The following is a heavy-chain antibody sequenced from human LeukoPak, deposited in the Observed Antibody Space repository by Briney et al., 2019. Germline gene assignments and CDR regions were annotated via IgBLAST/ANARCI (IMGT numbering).Heavy chain of an antibody. CDR2: IYHSGST. CDR1: GYSISSGYY. CDR3: ARALSGYGIEFDY. V-gene: IGHV4-38-2*02. D-gene: IGHD5-12*01. Sequence: PSETLSLTCTVSGYSISSGYYWGWIRQPPGKGLEWIGSIYHSGSTYSNPSLKSRVTKSVDTSKNQFSLKLSSVTAADTAVYYCARALSGYGIEFDYWGQGTLVTVSS. J-gene: IGHJ4*02.